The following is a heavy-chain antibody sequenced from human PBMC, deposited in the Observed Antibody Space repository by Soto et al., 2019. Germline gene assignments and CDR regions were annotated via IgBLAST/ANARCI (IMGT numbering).Heavy chain of an antibody. V-gene: IGHV4-61*01. CDR1: GDSVISGSYY. CDR3: ARMLVPAEPTTSWFGP. CDR2: IYYSGST. D-gene: IGHD2-2*01. Sequence: PSETLSLTCTVSGDSVISGSYYWSWIRQPPGKGLEWIGNIYYSGSTNYNPALKSRVTMSIDTPKNQFSLRLNSMTAADTAVFYCARMLVPAEPTTSWFGPWGQGTLVTVFS. J-gene: IGHJ5*02.